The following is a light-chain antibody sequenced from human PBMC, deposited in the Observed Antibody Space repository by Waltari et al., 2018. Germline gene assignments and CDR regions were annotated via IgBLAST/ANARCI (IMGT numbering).Light chain of an antibody. CDR2: KDN. J-gene: IGLJ2*01. Sequence: GSPGQTVTISCTRSSGSIDSKYVQWYQQRPGSAPTTVIYKDNQRPSGVPDRFSGSIDSSSNSASLTISGLKSEDEDYYCQSADGSYNVLFGGGTRLTVL. CDR1: SGSIDSKY. CDR3: QSADGSYNVL. V-gene: IGLV6-57*03.